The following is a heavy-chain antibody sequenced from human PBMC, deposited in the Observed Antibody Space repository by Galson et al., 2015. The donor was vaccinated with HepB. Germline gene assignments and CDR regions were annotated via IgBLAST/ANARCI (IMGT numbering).Heavy chain of an antibody. D-gene: IGHD6-13*01. J-gene: IGHJ6*02. CDR3: ARSFDSSSWYWGSYYYYYGMDV. CDR2: ISSSSSYI. Sequence: SLRLSCAASGFTFSSYSMNWVRQAPGKGLEWVSSISSSSSYIYYADSVKGRFTISRDNAKNSLYLQMNSLRAEDTAVYYCARSFDSSSWYWGSYYYYYGMDVWGQGTTVTVSS. V-gene: IGHV3-21*01. CDR1: GFTFSSYS.